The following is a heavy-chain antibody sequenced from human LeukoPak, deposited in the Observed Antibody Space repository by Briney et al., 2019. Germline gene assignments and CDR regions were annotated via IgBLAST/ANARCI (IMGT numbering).Heavy chain of an antibody. Sequence: GGSLRLSCATSGFSFSSYAMSWVRQAPGKGLEWVSAMSSSDDGRYYADSVKGRFTISRDNSKNTLYLQMNSLRAEDTAVYYCARGNHYDFWSGYLAWGQGTLVTVSS. CDR1: GFSFSSYA. V-gene: IGHV3-23*01. J-gene: IGHJ4*02. CDR3: ARGNHYDFWSGYLA. CDR2: MSSSDDGR. D-gene: IGHD3-3*01.